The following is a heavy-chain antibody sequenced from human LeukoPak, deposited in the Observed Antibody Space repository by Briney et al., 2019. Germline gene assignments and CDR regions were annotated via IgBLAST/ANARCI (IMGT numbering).Heavy chain of an antibody. CDR2: IYYSGST. J-gene: IGHJ4*02. Sequence: SETLSLTCTVSGGSISSYYWSWIRQPPGKGLEWIGSIYYSGSTYYNPSLKSRVTISVDTSKNQFSLKLSSVTAADTAVYYCASEVRFGELPFDYWGQGTLVTVSS. CDR3: ASEVRFGELPFDY. D-gene: IGHD3-10*01. CDR1: GGSISSYY. V-gene: IGHV4-39*01.